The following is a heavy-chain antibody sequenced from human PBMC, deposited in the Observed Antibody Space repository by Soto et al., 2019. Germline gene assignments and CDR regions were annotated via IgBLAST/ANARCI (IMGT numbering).Heavy chain of an antibody. J-gene: IGHJ4*02. CDR1: GCTFSSYA. CDR3: AIPIFSGSYSPTDY. Sequence: EVQLLESGGGLVQPGGSLRLSCAASGCTFSSYAMSWVRQAPGKGLEWVSAISGSGGSTYYADSVKGRFTISRDNSKNTLYLQMNSLRAEDTAVYYCAIPIFSGSYSPTDYWGQGTLVTVSS. D-gene: IGHD1-26*01. V-gene: IGHV3-23*01. CDR2: ISGSGGST.